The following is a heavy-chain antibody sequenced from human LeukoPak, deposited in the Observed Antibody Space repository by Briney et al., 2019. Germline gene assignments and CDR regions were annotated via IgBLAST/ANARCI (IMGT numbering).Heavy chain of an antibody. Sequence: GESLQISCKGSGYRFTSYWIGWVRQMPGKGLEWMGIIYPGDSDTRYSPSFQGQVTISADKSISTAYLQWSSLKASDTAMYYCACLDTAMVTILFDYWGQGTLVTVSS. CDR3: ACLDTAMVTILFDY. J-gene: IGHJ4*02. V-gene: IGHV5-51*01. CDR2: IYPGDSDT. CDR1: GYRFTSYW. D-gene: IGHD5-18*01.